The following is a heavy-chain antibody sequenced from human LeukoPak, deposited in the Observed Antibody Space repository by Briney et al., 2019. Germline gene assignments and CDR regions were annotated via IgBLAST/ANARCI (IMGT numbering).Heavy chain of an antibody. CDR3: AREGLYYYGLDV. Sequence: GGALRLSCAASGFTFSDYYMTWIRQARGKGLEWVSYISSSSYTNYADSVKGRLTISRDNAKNSLYLQMNSLRDEDTAVYYCAREGLYYYGLDVWGQGTTVTVSS. CDR1: GFTFSDYY. J-gene: IGHJ6*02. V-gene: IGHV3-11*06. CDR2: ISSSSYT.